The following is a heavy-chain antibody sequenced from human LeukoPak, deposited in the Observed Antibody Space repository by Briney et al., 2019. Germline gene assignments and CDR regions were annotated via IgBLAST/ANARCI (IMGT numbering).Heavy chain of an antibody. CDR2: ISGSGGST. J-gene: IGHJ4*02. D-gene: IGHD3-22*01. CDR3: ARDEYYYDSSTYYYYFDY. V-gene: IGHV3-23*01. Sequence: PGGSLRLSCAASGFTFSSYAMSWVRQAPGKGLEWVSAISGSGGSTYYADSVKGRFTISRDNSKNTLYLQMNSLRAEDTAVYYCARDEYYYDSSTYYYYFDYWGQGTLVTVSS. CDR1: GFTFSSYA.